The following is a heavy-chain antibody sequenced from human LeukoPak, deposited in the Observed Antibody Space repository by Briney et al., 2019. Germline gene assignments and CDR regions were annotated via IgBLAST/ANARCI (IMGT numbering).Heavy chain of an antibody. CDR3: AKTGTYYYDSSGLFRGYYFDY. V-gene: IGHV3-23*01. CDR2: ISGSGGST. J-gene: IGHJ4*02. D-gene: IGHD3-22*01. Sequence: GGSLRLSCAASGFTFSSYAMSWVRQAPGKGLEWVSAISGSGGSTYYADSVKGRFTISRDNSKNTLYLQMNSLRAEDTAVYYCAKTGTYYYDSSGLFRGYYFDYWGQGTLVTVSS. CDR1: GFTFSSYA.